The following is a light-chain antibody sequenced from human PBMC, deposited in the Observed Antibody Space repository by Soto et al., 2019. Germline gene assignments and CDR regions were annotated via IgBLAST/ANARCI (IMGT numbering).Light chain of an antibody. V-gene: IGKV1-5*03. J-gene: IGKJ5*01. CDR1: QSINAW. CDR2: QAS. Sequence: DIQMTQSPSTLSASVGDRVTIACRASQSINAWLAWYQQKPGKAPNLLIYQASTLQIGVPSRFSGSGSGTEFTLTINSLQPDDFATYFCQHYDSYSSIAFGQGTRLEI. CDR3: QHYDSYSSIA.